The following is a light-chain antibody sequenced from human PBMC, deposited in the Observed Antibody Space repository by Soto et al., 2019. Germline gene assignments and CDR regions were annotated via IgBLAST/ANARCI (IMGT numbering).Light chain of an antibody. Sequence: DIQMTQSPSTLSASVGDRVTITFRASQSISNWLAWYQQKPGKAPKLLIYYASSLESGVPQRFSGSGSGTEFTLTISSLQTDDFSTYYCQQYHSYWTFGQGTKVDTK. CDR1: QSISNW. J-gene: IGKJ1*01. V-gene: IGKV1-5*01. CDR3: QQYHSYWT. CDR2: YAS.